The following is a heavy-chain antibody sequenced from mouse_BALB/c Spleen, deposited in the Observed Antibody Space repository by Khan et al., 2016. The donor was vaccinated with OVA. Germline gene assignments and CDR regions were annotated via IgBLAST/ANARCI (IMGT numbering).Heavy chain of an antibody. V-gene: IGHV1-54*01. CDR3: ARGGYGSLAY. J-gene: IGHJ3*01. CDR2: INPGSGGT. Sequence: QVQLQQSGAELVRPGTSVKVSCKASGYAFNNYMLEWVKQRPGQGLEWIGVINPGSGGTNYNEKLKGKATLTADKSSNTAYMQLSSLTSDDSAVYFCARGGYGSLAYWGQGTLVTVSA. D-gene: IGHD1-1*02. CDR1: GYAFNNYM.